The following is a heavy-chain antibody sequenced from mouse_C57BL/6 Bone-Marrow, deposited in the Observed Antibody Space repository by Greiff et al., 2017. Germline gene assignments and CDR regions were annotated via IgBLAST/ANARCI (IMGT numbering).Heavy chain of an antibody. CDR3: ARPYYYGRYWYFDV. CDR2: INPYNGGT. D-gene: IGHD1-1*01. J-gene: IGHJ1*03. V-gene: IGHV1-19*01. Sequence: EVQLQQSGPVLVKPGASVKMSCKASGYTFTDYYMNWVKQSHGKSLEWIGVINPYNGGTSYNQKFKGKATLTVDKSSSTAYMELNSLTSEDSAVYYCARPYYYGRYWYFDVWGTGTTVTVSS. CDR1: GYTFTDYY.